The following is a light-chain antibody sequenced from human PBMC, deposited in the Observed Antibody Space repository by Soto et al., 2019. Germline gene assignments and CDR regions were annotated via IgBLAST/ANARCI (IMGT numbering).Light chain of an antibody. CDR2: DAF. Sequence: DIQMTQSPSTLSASVGDRVTITCRASQSISSWLAWYQQKPVKAANLLIYDAFTLERGVPSRFSGTGSGTEFTLAINSLQPDDFATYYCQQYHRSSITFGQGTRLEIK. CDR1: QSISSW. CDR3: QQYHRSSIT. J-gene: IGKJ5*01. V-gene: IGKV1-5*01.